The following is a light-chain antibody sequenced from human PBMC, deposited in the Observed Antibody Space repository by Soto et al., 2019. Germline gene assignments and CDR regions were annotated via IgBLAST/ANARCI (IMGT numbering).Light chain of an antibody. V-gene: IGKV3-11*01. CDR2: DAS. CDR1: QSVSSN. CDR3: QRGET. J-gene: IGKJ5*01. Sequence: EIVLTQSPDTLSLSPGERATLSCRASQSVSSNLAWYQQKPGQAPRLLIYDASNRATGIPARFSGSGSGTDFTLTISSLEPEDFAVYYCQRGETFGQGTRLEIK.